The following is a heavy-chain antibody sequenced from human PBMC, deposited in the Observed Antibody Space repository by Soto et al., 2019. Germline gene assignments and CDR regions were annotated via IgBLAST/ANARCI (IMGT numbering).Heavy chain of an antibody. D-gene: IGHD3-10*01. J-gene: IGHJ4*02. Sequence: GGSLRLSCAASGFTFSSYAMSWVRQAPGKGLEWVGRIRNRPNSYTTQYAAPVKGRFAVLRDDSENLVYLQMNDLKTEDTAVYYCVRDSGRGFYFDYWGQGAQVTVSS. V-gene: IGHV3-72*01. CDR3: VRDSGRGFYFDY. CDR2: IRNRPNSYTT. CDR1: GFTFSSYA.